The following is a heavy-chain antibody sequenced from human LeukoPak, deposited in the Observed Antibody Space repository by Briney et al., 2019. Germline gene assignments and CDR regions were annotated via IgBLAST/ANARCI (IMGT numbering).Heavy chain of an antibody. CDR3: ARDYGGSSPFDY. D-gene: IGHD4-23*01. CDR2: MNPNSGNT. J-gene: IGHJ4*02. Sequence: ASVKVSCKASGYTYTSYGISWVRQAPGQGLEWMGWMNPNSGNTGYAQKFQGRVTITRNTSISTAYMELSSLRSEDTAVYYCARDYGGSSPFDYWGQGTLVTVSS. CDR1: GYTYTSYG. V-gene: IGHV1-8*01.